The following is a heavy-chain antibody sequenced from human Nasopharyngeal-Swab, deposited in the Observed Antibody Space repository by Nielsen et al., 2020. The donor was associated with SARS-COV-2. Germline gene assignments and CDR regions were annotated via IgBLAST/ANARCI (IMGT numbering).Heavy chain of an antibody. V-gene: IGHV5-51*01. D-gene: IGHD2-15*01. J-gene: IGHJ6*02. Sequence: VRQMPGKGLEWMGIIYPGDSDTRYSPSFQGQVTISADKSISTAYLQWSSLKASDTAIYYCARHLFPRGDYYGMDVWGQGTTVTVSS. CDR2: IYPGDSDT. CDR3: ARHLFPRGDYYGMDV.